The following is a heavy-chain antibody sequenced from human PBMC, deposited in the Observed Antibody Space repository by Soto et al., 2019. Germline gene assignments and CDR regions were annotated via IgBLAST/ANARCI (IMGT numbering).Heavy chain of an antibody. CDR1: GYSFTAYY. D-gene: IGHD6-25*01. Sequence: ASVKVSCKASGYSFTAYYMHWVRQAPGQGLEWMGWVNPNTGGTNYAQKFQGRVTVHRDTSTSTVYMDLRRLTSDDTAVYYCARGGAALHLDYGGQGTPVTVSS. CDR2: VNPNTGGT. J-gene: IGHJ4*02. V-gene: IGHV1-2*02. CDR3: ARGGAALHLDY.